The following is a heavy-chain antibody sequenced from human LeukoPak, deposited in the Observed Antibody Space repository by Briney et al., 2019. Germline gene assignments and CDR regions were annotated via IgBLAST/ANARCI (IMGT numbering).Heavy chain of an antibody. CDR1: GFTVSSNY. CDR3: ARTNYDFWSGHNWFDP. V-gene: IGHV3-66*01. J-gene: IGHJ5*02. Sequence: AGGSLRLSCAASGFTVSSNYMSWVRQAPGKGLEWVSVIYSGGSTYYADSVKGRFTISRDNSKNTLYLQMNSLRAEDTAVYYCARTNYDFWSGHNWFDPWGQGTLVTVSS. D-gene: IGHD3-3*01. CDR2: IYSGGST.